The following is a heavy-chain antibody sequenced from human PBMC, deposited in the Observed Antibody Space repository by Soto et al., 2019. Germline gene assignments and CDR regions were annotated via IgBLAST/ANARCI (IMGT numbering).Heavy chain of an antibody. J-gene: IGHJ4*02. D-gene: IGHD1-7*01. Sequence: GGSLRLSCATSGLTFSNYAMSWVRQAPGGGLEWVPSMSGSSSTTYYADSVRGRFTISRDRSKNTLYLQMSSLRAEDTALYYCAKNQERELPRVIDFWGQGTLVTVSS. CDR2: MSGSSSTT. CDR3: AKNQERELPRVIDF. V-gene: IGHV3-23*01. CDR1: GLTFSNYA.